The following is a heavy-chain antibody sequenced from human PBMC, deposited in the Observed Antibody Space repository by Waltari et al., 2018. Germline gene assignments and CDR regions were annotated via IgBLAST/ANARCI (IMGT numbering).Heavy chain of an antibody. CDR1: GGSFSGYY. V-gene: IGHV4-34*01. CDR2: INNSGST. CDR3: ARGGVVVVPAAMFDFDY. J-gene: IGHJ4*02. D-gene: IGHD2-2*01. Sequence: QVQLQQWGAGLLKPSETLSLTCAVYGGSFSGYYWRWIRQPPGKGLEWIGEINNSGSTNYNPSLKSRVTISVDTSKNQFSLKLSSVTAADTAVYYCARGGVVVVPAAMFDFDYWGQGTLVTVSS.